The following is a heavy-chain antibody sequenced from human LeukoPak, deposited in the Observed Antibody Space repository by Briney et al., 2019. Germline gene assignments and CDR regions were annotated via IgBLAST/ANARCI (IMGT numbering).Heavy chain of an antibody. D-gene: IGHD1-1*01. V-gene: IGHV3-43D*03. CDR1: GFTFDDYA. CDR2: ISWDGGST. J-gene: IGHJ6*02. Sequence: GGSLRLSCAASGFTFDDYAMHWVRQAPGKGLEWVSLISWDGGSTYYADSVKGRFTISRDNSKNSLYLQMNSLRAEDTALYYCAKDMLSGSKTNYYGMDVWGQGTTVTVSS. CDR3: AKDMLSGSKTNYYGMDV.